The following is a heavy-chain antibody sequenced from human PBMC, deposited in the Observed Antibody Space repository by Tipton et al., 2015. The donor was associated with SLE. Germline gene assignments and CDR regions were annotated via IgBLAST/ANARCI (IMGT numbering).Heavy chain of an antibody. J-gene: IGHJ6*03. Sequence: TLSLTCTVSGGSISSSNDYWGWIRQTPGKGLEWIATIYYSGATSYNPSLTSRVTISVDTSKNQFSLKLTSVTAADTALYYCAREEVTRSYPTPGYYSFNYMDVWGKGTTVTVSS. V-gene: IGHV4-39*07. CDR2: IYYSGAT. D-gene: IGHD1-26*01. CDR3: AREEVTRSYPTPGYYSFNYMDV. CDR1: GGSISSSNDY.